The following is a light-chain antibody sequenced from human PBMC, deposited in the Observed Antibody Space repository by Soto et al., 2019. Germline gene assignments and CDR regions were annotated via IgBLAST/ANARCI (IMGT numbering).Light chain of an antibody. CDR1: SSDVGAYHY. CDR3: CSYTTTSTRV. V-gene: IGLV2-14*01. Sequence: QSALTQPASVSGSPGQSITISCTGTSSDVGAYHYVSWYQQHPGKAPKLIIYEVSNRPSGVSNRFSGSKSGNTASLTISGLQAEDEADYYCCSYTTTSTRVFGGGTKLTVL. CDR2: EVS. J-gene: IGLJ2*01.